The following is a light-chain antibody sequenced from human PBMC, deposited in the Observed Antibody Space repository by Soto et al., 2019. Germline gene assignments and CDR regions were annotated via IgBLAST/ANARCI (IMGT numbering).Light chain of an antibody. CDR1: SSDVGGYNY. J-gene: IGLJ2*01. Sequence: QSVLPQPPSASGSPGQSVTIPCPGTSSDVGGYNYVSWYQQHPGKAPKLMIYEVSKRPSGVPDRFSGSKSGNTASLTVSGLQAEDEADYYCSSYAGRNNYVVFGGGTKLTVL. V-gene: IGLV2-8*01. CDR3: SSYAGRNNYVV. CDR2: EVS.